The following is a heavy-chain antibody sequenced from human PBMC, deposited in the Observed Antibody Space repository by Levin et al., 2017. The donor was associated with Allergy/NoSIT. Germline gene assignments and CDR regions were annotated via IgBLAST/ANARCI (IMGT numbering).Heavy chain of an antibody. CDR2: ISWNSGSI. D-gene: IGHD5-18*01. Sequence: GGSLRLSCAASGFTFDDYAMHWVRQAPGKGLEWVSGISWNSGSIGYADSVKGRFTISRDNAKNSLYLRMNSLRAEDTALYYCAKEYSRVTNDAFDIWGQGTMVTVSS. V-gene: IGHV3-9*01. J-gene: IGHJ3*02. CDR1: GFTFDDYA. CDR3: AKEYSRVTNDAFDI.